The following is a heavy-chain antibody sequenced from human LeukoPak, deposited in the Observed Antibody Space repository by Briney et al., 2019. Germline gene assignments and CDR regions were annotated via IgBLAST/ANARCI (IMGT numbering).Heavy chain of an antibody. V-gene: IGHV1-69*13. CDR2: IIPIFGTA. D-gene: IGHD3-22*01. CDR3: ARDAPSYYDSSGYYI. J-gene: IGHJ4*02. Sequence: ASVKVSCKASGGTFSSYAISWVRQAPGQGLEWMGGIIPIFGTANYAQKFQGRVTITADESTSTAYMELSSLRSEDTAVYYCARDAPSYYDSSGYYIWGQGTLVTVS. CDR1: GGTFSSYA.